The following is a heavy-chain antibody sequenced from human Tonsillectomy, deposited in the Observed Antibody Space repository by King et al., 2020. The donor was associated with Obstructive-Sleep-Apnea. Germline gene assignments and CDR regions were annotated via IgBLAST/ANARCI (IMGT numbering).Heavy chain of an antibody. J-gene: IGHJ3*02. Sequence: QLQESGPGLVKPSETLSLTCTVSGGSISSSSYYWGWIRQPPGKGLEWIGSIYYSGSTYYNPSLKSRVTISVDTSKNQFSLKLSSGTAADTAVYYCARQPIVGATRDAFDIWGQGTMVTVSS. CDR1: GGSISSSSYY. CDR3: ARQPIVGATRDAFDI. D-gene: IGHD1-26*01. V-gene: IGHV4-39*01. CDR2: IYYSGST.